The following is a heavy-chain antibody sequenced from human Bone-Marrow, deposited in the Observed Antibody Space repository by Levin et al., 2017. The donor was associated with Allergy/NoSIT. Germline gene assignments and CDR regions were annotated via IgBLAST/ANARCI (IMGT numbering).Heavy chain of an antibody. Sequence: PGGSLRLSCGTSGYTFTSNFMHWVRQAPGQGLEWMGVVIPTSGRTMYAQKFQGRLTMTRDTSTSTVYMELSSLRSEDTAIYYCARERALLTKDFDCWGQGTLVTVSS. J-gene: IGHJ4*02. CDR1: GYTFTSNF. CDR3: ARERALLTKDFDC. CDR2: VIPTSGRT. D-gene: IGHD3-3*02. V-gene: IGHV1-46*01.